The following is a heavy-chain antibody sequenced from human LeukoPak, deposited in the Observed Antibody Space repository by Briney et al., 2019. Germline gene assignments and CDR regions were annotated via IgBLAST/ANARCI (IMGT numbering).Heavy chain of an antibody. CDR3: ASKKADFWSGPFYYFDY. V-gene: IGHV3-21*01. J-gene: IGHJ4*02. CDR2: ISSSSSYI. Sequence: GGSLRLSCAASGFTFSSYSMNWVRQAPGKGLEWVSSISSSSSYIYYADSVKGRFTISRDNAKNSLYLQMNSLRAEDTAVYYCASKKADFWSGPFYYFDYWGRGTLVTVSS. CDR1: GFTFSSYS. D-gene: IGHD3-3*01.